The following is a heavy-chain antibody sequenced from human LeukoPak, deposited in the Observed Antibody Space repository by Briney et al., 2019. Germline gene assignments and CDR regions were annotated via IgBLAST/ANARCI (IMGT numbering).Heavy chain of an antibody. Sequence: SETLSLTCTVSGGSISSGSYYWSWIRQPAWKGLEWIGRIYTSGSTNYNPSLKSRVTISVDTSKNQFSLKLSSVTAADPAVYYCARESNYYFNWFDPWGQGTLVTVSS. V-gene: IGHV4-61*02. D-gene: IGHD2/OR15-2a*01. CDR1: GGSISSGSYY. CDR2: IYTSGST. CDR3: ARESNYYFNWFDP. J-gene: IGHJ5*02.